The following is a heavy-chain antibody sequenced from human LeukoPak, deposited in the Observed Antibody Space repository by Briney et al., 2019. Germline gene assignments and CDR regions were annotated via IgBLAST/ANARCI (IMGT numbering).Heavy chain of an antibody. CDR1: GFTFGDYA. J-gene: IGHJ6*03. CDR2: IRSKAYGGTT. D-gene: IGHD3-22*01. CDR3: TRDRSDDWSVVITCGGLGDYYIDV. Sequence: GGSLRLSCTASGFTFGDYAMSWFRQAPGKGLGEGGFIRSKAYGGTTEYAASVKGRFTISRDDSKSIAYLQMNSLKTEDTAVYYWTRDRSDDWSVVITCGGLGDYYIDVWGKGTTVTVSS. V-gene: IGHV3-49*03.